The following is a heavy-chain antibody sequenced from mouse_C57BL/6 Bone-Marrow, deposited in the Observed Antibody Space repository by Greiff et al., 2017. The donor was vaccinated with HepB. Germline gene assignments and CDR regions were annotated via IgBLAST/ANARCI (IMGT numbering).Heavy chain of an antibody. CDR1: GFTFSSYA. CDR2: ISDGGSYT. J-gene: IGHJ1*03. Sequence: EVNVVESGGGLVKPGGSLKLSCAASGFTFSSYAMSWVRQTPEKRLEWVATISDGGSYTYYPDNVKGRFTISRDNAKNNLYLQMSHLKSEDAAMYYCARKNSNYGGYFDVWGTGTTVTVSS. CDR3: ARKNSNYGGYFDV. D-gene: IGHD2-5*01. V-gene: IGHV5-4*03.